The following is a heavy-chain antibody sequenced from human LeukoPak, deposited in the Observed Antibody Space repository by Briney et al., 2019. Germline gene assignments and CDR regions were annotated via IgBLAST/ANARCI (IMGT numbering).Heavy chain of an antibody. D-gene: IGHD3-10*01. CDR3: ARHPGSGSYLVSPYPYYFDY. Sequence: KASETLSLTCAVHGPSFSGYFWSWIRQPPGKGLEWIREINHRGDTNYNPSLKSRVTISLDTSNNQFSVRLTSVTAADTAVYYCARHPGSGSYLVSPYPYYFDYWGQGTLVTVSS. CDR1: GPSFSGYF. J-gene: IGHJ4*02. CDR2: INHRGDT. V-gene: IGHV4-34*01.